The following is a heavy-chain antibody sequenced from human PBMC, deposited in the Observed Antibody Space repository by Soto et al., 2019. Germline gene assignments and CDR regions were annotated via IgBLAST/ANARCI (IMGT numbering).Heavy chain of an antibody. CDR3: AKVPHTWSGYRGAAFDI. CDR2: ISYDGSNK. V-gene: IGHV3-30*18. D-gene: IGHD3-3*01. Sequence: GGSLRLSCAASGFTFSSYGMHWVRQAPGKGLEWVAVISYDGSNKYYADSVKGRFTISRDNSKNTLYLQMNSLRAEDTAVYYCAKVPHTWSGYRGAAFDIWGQGTMVTVSS. CDR1: GFTFSSYG. J-gene: IGHJ3*02.